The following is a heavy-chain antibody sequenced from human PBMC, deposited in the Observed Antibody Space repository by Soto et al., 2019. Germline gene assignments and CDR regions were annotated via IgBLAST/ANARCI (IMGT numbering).Heavy chain of an antibody. CDR1: GFTFSSYA. J-gene: IGHJ4*02. V-gene: IGHV3-30-3*01. CDR2: ISSDGSNK. Sequence: QVQLVESGGGVVQPGRSLRLSCAASGFTFSSYAMHWVRQAPGKGLEWVAVISSDGSNKYYAGRFTISRDNSKNTLYLEMDSLRAEDTAVYYCARGRMGKYFDYWAQGTLVTVSS. D-gene: IGHD7-27*01. CDR3: ARGRMGKYFDY.